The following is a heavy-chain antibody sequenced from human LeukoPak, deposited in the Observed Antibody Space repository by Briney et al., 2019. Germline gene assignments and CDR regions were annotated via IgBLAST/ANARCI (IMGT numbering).Heavy chain of an antibody. CDR3: ATDPRSSSFGRANNWFDP. J-gene: IGHJ5*02. Sequence: ASVKVSCKVSGYTLTELSMHWVRQAPGKGLEWMGGFDPEDGETIYAQKFQGRVTMTEDTSTDTAYMELSSLRSEDTAVYYCATDPRSSSFGRANNWFDPWGQGTLVTVSS. D-gene: IGHD6-13*01. V-gene: IGHV1-24*01. CDR1: GYTLTELS. CDR2: FDPEDGET.